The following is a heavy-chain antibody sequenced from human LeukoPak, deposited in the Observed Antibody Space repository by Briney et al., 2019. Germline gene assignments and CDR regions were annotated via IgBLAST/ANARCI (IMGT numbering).Heavy chain of an antibody. V-gene: IGHV4-59*11. CDR2: IHYSGKA. CDR1: GGSISGHY. CDR3: ARFGVNYDMDV. J-gene: IGHJ6*02. D-gene: IGHD3-16*01. Sequence: PLETLSLTCTVSGGSISGHYWTWIRQPPGKGLEWIGQIHYSGKADYNPSLKTRIDISVDMSKNQMSLKVNSVTAADTAVYYCARFGVNYDMDVWGQGTAVTVS.